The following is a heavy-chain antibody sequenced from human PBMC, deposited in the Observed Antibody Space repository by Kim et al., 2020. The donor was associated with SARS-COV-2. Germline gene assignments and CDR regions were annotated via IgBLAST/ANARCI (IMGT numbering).Heavy chain of an antibody. CDR2: INHSGST. CDR1: GGSFSGYY. CDR3: ARKGAGPGNFDY. V-gene: IGHV4-34*01. Sequence: SETLSLTCAVYGGSFSGYYWSWIRQPPGKGLEWIGEINHSGSTNYNPSLKSRVTISVDTSKNQFSLKLSSVTAADTAVYYCARKGAGPGNFDYWGQGTLVTVSS. J-gene: IGHJ4*02. D-gene: IGHD3-10*01.